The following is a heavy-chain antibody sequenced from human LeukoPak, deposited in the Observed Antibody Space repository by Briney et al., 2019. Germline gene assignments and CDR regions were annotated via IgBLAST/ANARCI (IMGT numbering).Heavy chain of an antibody. Sequence: SETLSLTCAVYGGSFSGYYWSWIRQPPGKGLEWIGEINHSGSTNYNPSLKSRVTISVVTSKNQFSLKLSSVTAADTAVYYCARTKRTAIFGVVIASYMDVWGKGTTVTVSS. J-gene: IGHJ6*03. D-gene: IGHD3-3*01. V-gene: IGHV4-34*01. CDR3: ARTKRTAIFGVVIASYMDV. CDR1: GGSFSGYY. CDR2: INHSGST.